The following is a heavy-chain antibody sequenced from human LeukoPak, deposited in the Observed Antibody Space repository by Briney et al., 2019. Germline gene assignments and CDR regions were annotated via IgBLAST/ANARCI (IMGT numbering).Heavy chain of an antibody. J-gene: IGHJ3*01. CDR3: ARGVYSSGTVGTIDV. CDR2: ISSDGSRLL. CDR1: GFTFGSHA. Sequence: SGTSLRLSCTASGFTFGSHAMHWVRQAPGKGLEWLAAISSDGSRLLVYADSVKGRFTISKDNSKNTLDLQMISLRAEDTAVYYCARGVYSSGTVGTIDVWGRGTMVTVSS. V-gene: IGHV3-30-3*01. D-gene: IGHD6-19*01.